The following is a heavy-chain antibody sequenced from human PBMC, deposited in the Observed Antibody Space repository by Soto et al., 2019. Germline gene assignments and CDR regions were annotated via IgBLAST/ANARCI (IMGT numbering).Heavy chain of an antibody. CDR2: TIPILSMS. D-gene: IGHD3-10*01. V-gene: IGHV1-69*02. Sequence: QVHLVQSGAELRKPGSSVRVSCKASGDTFNSYTINWVRQAPGLGLEWMGRTIPILSMSNYALKFQGRLTITADKSTSTAYMVRSSLSSEDTAIYYCATAYGSGSQAFDYWGQGALVTVSS. CDR1: GDTFNSYT. CDR3: ATAYGSGSQAFDY. J-gene: IGHJ4*02.